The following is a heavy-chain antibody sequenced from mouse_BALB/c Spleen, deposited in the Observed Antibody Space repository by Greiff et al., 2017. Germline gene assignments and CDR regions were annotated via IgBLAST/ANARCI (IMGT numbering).Heavy chain of an antibody. D-gene: IGHD2-1*01. Sequence: QVQLQQPGAELVRPGASVKLSCKASGYTFTSYWINWVKQRPGQGLEWIGNIYPSDSYTNYNQKFKDKATLTVDKSSSTAYMQLSSPTSEDSAVYYCTREDLSPYGNYHDYWGQGTTLTVSS. CDR3: TREDLSPYGNYHDY. J-gene: IGHJ2*01. V-gene: IGHV1-69*02. CDR1: GYTFTSYW. CDR2: IYPSDSYT.